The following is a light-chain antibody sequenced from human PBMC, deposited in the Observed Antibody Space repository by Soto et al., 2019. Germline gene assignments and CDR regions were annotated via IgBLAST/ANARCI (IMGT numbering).Light chain of an antibody. Sequence: QSALTQPRSVSGSPGQSVTISCTGTSSDIGSYNYVSWYQQHPGKAPKLMIYYVSKRPSGVPDRFSGSKSGNTASLTISGLQTEDEADYYCCTYAGSYLWVFGGGTKLTVL. J-gene: IGLJ3*02. V-gene: IGLV2-11*01. CDR1: SSDIGSYNY. CDR2: YVS. CDR3: CTYAGSYLWV.